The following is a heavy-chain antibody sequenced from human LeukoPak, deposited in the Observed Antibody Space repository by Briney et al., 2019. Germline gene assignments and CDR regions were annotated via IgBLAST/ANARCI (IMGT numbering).Heavy chain of an antibody. CDR1: GGSISSSGYY. CDR2: IYYSGST. J-gene: IGHJ3*02. V-gene: IGHV4-31*03. Sequence: SETLSFTCTVSGGSISSSGYYWSWIRQHPGKGLEWVGYIYYSGSTYYNTSLKSRVTISVDTSKNQFSLKLSSVTAADTAVYYCARDSPHSYGYDDAFDIWGQGTMVTVSS. CDR3: ARDSPHSYGYDDAFDI. D-gene: IGHD5-18*01.